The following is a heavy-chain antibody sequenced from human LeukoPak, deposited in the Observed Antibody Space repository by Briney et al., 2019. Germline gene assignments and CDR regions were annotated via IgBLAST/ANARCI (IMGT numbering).Heavy chain of an antibody. CDR1: GFSLSTSGVG. D-gene: IGHD3-10*01. J-gene: IGHJ5*02. CDR3: AHSKGSGSPGMAVWGFDP. V-gene: IGHV2-5*02. Sequence: SGPTLVKPTQTLTLTCTFSGFSLSTSGVGVGWIRQPPGKALEWLALIYWDDDKRYSPSLKSRLTITKDTSKNQVVLTMTNMDPVDTATYYCAHSKGSGSPGMAVWGFDPWGQGTLVTVSS. CDR2: IYWDDDK.